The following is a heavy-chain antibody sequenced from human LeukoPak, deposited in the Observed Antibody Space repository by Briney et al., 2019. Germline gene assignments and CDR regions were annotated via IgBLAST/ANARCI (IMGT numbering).Heavy chain of an antibody. D-gene: IGHD2-2*01. V-gene: IGHV4-59*01. CDR2: LYYSGST. Sequence: SETLSLTCTVSGGSISSYYWSWIRQPPGKGLEWIGYLYYSGSTNYNPSLKSRVTISVDTSKNQFSLKLSSVTAADTAVYYCARSGGYCSSTSCYDWFDPWGPGTLVTVSS. J-gene: IGHJ5*02. CDR1: GGSISSYY. CDR3: ARSGGYCSSTSCYDWFDP.